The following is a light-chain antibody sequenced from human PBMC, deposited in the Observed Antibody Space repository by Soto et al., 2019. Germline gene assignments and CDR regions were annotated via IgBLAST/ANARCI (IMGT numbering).Light chain of an antibody. J-gene: IGKJ3*01. V-gene: IGKV3-15*01. CDR3: QQYNNWPFT. CDR1: QSVSSN. Sequence: EIVMTQSPATLSVSPGERATLSCRASQSVSSNLAWYQQKPGQAPRLLIYGASTRATGIPARFSGSGSVTEFTLTISSLQSEDFAVYYWQQYNNWPFTFGPGTKVDIK. CDR2: GAS.